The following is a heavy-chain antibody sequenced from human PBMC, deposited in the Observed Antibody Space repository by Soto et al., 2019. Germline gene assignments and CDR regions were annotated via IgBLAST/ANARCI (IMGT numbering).Heavy chain of an antibody. CDR3: ASSRYGYIFYDY. CDR1: GGSISSGDYY. D-gene: IGHD5-18*01. J-gene: IGHJ4*02. V-gene: IGHV4-30-4*01. CDR2: IYYSGST. Sequence: QVQLQESGPGLVKPSQTLSLTCTVSGGSISSGDYYWSWIRQPPGKGLAWIGYIYYSGSTYYNPSLKSRLTISVDTSKNQFSLKLSSVTAADTAVYYWASSRYGYIFYDYWGQGTRVTVSS.